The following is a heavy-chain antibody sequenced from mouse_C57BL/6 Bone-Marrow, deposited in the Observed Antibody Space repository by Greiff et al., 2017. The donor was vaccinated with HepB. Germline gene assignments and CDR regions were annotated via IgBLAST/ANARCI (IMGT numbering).Heavy chain of an antibody. J-gene: IGHJ4*01. V-gene: IGHV5-4*01. CDR2: ISDGGSYT. CDR1: GFTFSSYA. CDR3: ARDGYYAMDY. Sequence: VQLQQSGGGLVKPGGSLKLSCAASGFTFSSYAMSWVRQTPEKRLEWVATISDGGSYTYYPDNVKGRFTISRDNAKNNLYLQMSHLKSEDTAMYYCARDGYYAMDYWGQGTSVTVSS.